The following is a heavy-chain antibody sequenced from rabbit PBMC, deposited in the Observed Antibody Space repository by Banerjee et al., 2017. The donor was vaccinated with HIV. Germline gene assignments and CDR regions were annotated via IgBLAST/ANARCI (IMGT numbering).Heavy chain of an antibody. J-gene: IGHJ4*01. Sequence: QEQLEESGGGLVQPGGSLKLSCKASGFDFSSYYYMCWVRQAPGKGLEWIACMSTGSGNTSYASWAKGRFTISKTSSTTVTLQMTSLTAADTATYFCARDLPISGGYSFDLWGQGTLVTVS. CDR3: ARDLPISGGYSFDL. V-gene: IGHV1S45*01. CDR2: MSTGSGNT. D-gene: IGHD1-1*01. CDR1: GFDFSSYYY.